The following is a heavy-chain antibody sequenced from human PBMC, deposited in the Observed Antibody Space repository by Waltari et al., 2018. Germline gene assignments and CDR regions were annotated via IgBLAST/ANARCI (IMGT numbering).Heavy chain of an antibody. CDR1: GYSFTSYW. CDR2: IYPGDSDT. CDR3: ARQGVGYCSSTSCYPYYYYGMDV. Sequence: EVQLVQSGAEVKKPGESLKISCKGSGYSFTSYWIGWVRQMPGKGLEWMGIIYPGDSDTRYRPSVQGQVTLSADKSISTAYLQWSSLKASDTAMYYCARQGVGYCSSTSCYPYYYYGMDVWGQGTTVTVSS. D-gene: IGHD2-2*01. J-gene: IGHJ6*02. V-gene: IGHV5-51*01.